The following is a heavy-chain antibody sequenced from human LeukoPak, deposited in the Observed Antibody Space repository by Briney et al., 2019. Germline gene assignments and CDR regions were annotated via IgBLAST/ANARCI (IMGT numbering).Heavy chain of an antibody. CDR2: INHRGST. D-gene: IGHD3-10*01. CDR1: GGSFSGYY. V-gene: IGHV4-34*01. CDR3: ARESKSWVRGVTNFDY. J-gene: IGHJ4*02. Sequence: PSETLSLTCAVYGGSFSGYYWSWIRQPPGKGLEWIGEINHRGSTNYNPSLKSRVTISVDTSKNQFSLKLSSVTAADTAVYYCARESKSWVRGVTNFDYWGQGTLVTVSS.